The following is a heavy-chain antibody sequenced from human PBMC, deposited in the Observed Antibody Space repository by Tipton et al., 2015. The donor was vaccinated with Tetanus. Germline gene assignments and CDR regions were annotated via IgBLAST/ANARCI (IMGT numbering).Heavy chain of an antibody. CDR2: ISDDGIHQ. CDR3: AREADCSGGSCFSGDFDT. CDR1: GFTFSSYG. Sequence: SLRLSCVASGFTFSSYGMNWVRQAPGKGLEWVAIISDDGIHQYYVDSVKGRFTISRDSSKNTLYLQMNSLRAEDTALYYCAREADCSGGSCFSGDFDTWGQGTQVAVSS. D-gene: IGHD2-15*01. J-gene: IGHJ4*02. V-gene: IGHV3-30*03.